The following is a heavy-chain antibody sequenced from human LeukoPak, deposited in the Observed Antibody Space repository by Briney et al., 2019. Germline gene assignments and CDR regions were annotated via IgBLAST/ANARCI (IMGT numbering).Heavy chain of an antibody. Sequence: GGSLRLSCVASGFAFSTYWMTWVRQAPGKGLEWVARINLDGNEVHYVDSLKDRFTISRDNARNSLYLTINSLRAEDTAVYYCASGRHDFVHWGHGTLVSVSS. D-gene: IGHD3-3*01. CDR1: GFAFSTYW. CDR2: INLDGNEV. CDR3: ASGRHDFVH. V-gene: IGHV3-7*01. J-gene: IGHJ4*01.